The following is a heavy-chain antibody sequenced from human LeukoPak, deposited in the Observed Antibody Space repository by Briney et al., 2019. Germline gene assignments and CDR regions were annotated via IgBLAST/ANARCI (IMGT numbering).Heavy chain of an antibody. Sequence: GRSLRLSCAASGFTFSSYGMHWVRQAPGKGLEWVAVISNDGSNKYYADSVKGRFTISRDNSKNTLYLQMNSLRAEDTAVYYCAKDVYGDYGAFDYWGQGTLVAVSS. CDR2: ISNDGSNK. CDR1: GFTFSSYG. D-gene: IGHD4-17*01. J-gene: IGHJ4*02. V-gene: IGHV3-30*18. CDR3: AKDVYGDYGAFDY.